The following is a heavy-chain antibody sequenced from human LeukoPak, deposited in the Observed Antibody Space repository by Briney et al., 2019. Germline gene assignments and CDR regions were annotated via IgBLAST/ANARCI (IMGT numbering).Heavy chain of an antibody. J-gene: IGHJ4*02. CDR3: ARVKKEQWLANYFDN. D-gene: IGHD6-19*01. CDR1: GYTFTGYY. Sequence: ASVKVSCKASGYTFTGYYMHWVRQAPGQGLEWMGWTNAYNGFTDYARSLQGRVTITTDTSTSTAYMEMRSLRTDDTAVYYCARVKKEQWLANYFDNWGQGTLVTVSS. V-gene: IGHV1-18*04. CDR2: TNAYNGFT.